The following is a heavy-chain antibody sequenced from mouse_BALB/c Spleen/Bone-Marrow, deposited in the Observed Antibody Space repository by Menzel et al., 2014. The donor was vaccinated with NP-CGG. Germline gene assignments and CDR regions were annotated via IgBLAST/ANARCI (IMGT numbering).Heavy chain of an antibody. Sequence: EVQLVESGGGLVKPGGSLKLSCAASGSTFSSYAMSWVRQTPEKRLEGVASISSGGSTYYPDSGKGRFTISRDNARNILYLQMSSLRSEDTAMYYCAREGGTAAHYYAMDYWGRGTSVTVSS. D-gene: IGHD1-2*01. CDR3: AREGGTAAHYYAMDY. V-gene: IGHV5-6-5*01. J-gene: IGHJ4*01. CDR2: ISSGGST. CDR1: GSTFSSYA.